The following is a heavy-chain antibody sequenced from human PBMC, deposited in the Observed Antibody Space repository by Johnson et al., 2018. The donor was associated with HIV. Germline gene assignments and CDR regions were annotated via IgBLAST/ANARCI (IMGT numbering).Heavy chain of an antibody. D-gene: IGHD3-3*01. J-gene: IGHJ3*02. V-gene: IGHV3-72*01. Sequence: VQVLESGGNLVQIGGSLRLSCAASGFTFSDHYMDWVRQAPGKGLEWVGRIRNKANGYTTEYAASVKGRFTISRDDSKNSLYLQMNNLQTEDTAVYYCAKELTQFLEWLYDAFDIWGQGTLVTVSS. CDR2: IRNKANGYTT. CDR3: AKELTQFLEWLYDAFDI. CDR1: GFTFSDHY.